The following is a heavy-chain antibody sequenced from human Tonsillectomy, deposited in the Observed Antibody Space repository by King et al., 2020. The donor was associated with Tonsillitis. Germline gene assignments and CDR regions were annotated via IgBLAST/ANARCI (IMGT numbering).Heavy chain of an antibody. V-gene: IGHV3-21*01. Sequence: VQLVESGGGLVKPGGSLRLSCAASGFTFSSYSMNWVRQAPGKGLEWVSSISSSTSYIYYADSVKGRFTISRDNAKNSLYLQMNSLRAEDTAVYYCARDGFSSSWYVAAFDIWGQGTMVTVSS. CDR3: ARDGFSSSWYVAAFDI. D-gene: IGHD6-13*01. CDR1: GFTFSSYS. J-gene: IGHJ3*02. CDR2: ISSSTSYI.